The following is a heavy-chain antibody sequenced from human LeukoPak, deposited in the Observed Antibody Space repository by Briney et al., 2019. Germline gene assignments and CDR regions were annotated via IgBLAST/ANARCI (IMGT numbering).Heavy chain of an antibody. J-gene: IGHJ6*03. CDR2: INHSGST. Sequence: SETLSLTCTVSGGSISSYYWSWIRQPPGKGLEWIGEINHSGSTNYNPSLKSRVTISVDTSKNQFSLKLSSVTAADTAVYYCARTVTTLSSYYYYYMDVWGKGTTVTVSS. CDR3: ARTVTTLSSYYYYYMDV. D-gene: IGHD4-11*01. CDR1: GGSISSYY. V-gene: IGHV4-34*01.